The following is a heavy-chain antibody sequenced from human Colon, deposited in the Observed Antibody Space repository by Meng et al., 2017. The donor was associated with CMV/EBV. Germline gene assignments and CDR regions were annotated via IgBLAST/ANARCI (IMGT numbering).Heavy chain of an antibody. CDR1: GGTFNTYV. V-gene: IGHV1-69*10. J-gene: IGHJ4*02. D-gene: IGHD6-13*01. CDR3: ARADSSTWSTIDY. Sequence: KASGGTFNTYVMTWVRQAPGQGLEWMGGIIPLLDVPNYAQNFQDRVTITADKSTSTVYMEVNNLRSEDTAVYYCARADSSTWSTIDYWGQGTLVTVSS. CDR2: IIPLLDVP.